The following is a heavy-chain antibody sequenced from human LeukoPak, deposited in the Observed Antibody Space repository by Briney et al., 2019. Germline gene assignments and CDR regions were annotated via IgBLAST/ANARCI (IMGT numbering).Heavy chain of an antibody. CDR2: ISYDGSNK. D-gene: IGHD6-19*01. J-gene: IGHJ4*02. CDR1: GFTFSSYA. Sequence: GGSLGLSCAASGFTFSSYAMHWVRQAPGKGLEWVAVISYDGSNKYYADSVKGRFTISRDNSKNTLYLQMNSLRAEDTAVYYCAREVEQWLVRGYFDYWGQGTLVTVSS. V-gene: IGHV3-30-3*01. CDR3: AREVEQWLVRGYFDY.